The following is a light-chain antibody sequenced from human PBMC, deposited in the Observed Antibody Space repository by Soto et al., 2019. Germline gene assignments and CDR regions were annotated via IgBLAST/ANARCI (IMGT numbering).Light chain of an antibody. CDR3: QQRTKWWT. V-gene: IGKV3-11*01. CDR1: QSVSNY. Sequence: DIVLTQSPVTLSLSPGDTANLSCRASQSVSNYLAWYQQRPGQPPRLLIYDASTRASGIPPRFSASGSGTDFTLVISSLEPEDFAIYYCQQRTKWWTFGQGTNVDI. CDR2: DAS. J-gene: IGKJ1*01.